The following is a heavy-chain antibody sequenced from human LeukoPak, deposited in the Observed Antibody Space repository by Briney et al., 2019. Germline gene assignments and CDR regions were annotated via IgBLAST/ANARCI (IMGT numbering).Heavy chain of an antibody. V-gene: IGHV3-9*01. CDR2: ISWNSNFI. Sequence: GGSLRLSCAASGFTFDDYAMHWVRQAPGKGLEWVSGISWNSNFIGYAASVKGRFTISRDNARKSLYLQMNSLRAEDTALYYCAKDKADYGAAWWSFDLWGRGTLVTVSS. D-gene: IGHD4-17*01. CDR3: AKDKADYGAAWWSFDL. J-gene: IGHJ2*01. CDR1: GFTFDDYA.